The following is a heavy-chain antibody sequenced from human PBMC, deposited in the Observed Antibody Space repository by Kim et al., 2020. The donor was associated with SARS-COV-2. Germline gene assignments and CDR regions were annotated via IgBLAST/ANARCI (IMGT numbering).Heavy chain of an antibody. CDR3: ASAPVDSVAGNYYFDY. J-gene: IGHJ4*02. Sequence: SETLSLTCTVSGGSISSYYWSWIRQPPGKGLEWIGYIYYSGSTNYNPSLKSRVTISVDTSKNQFSLKLSSVTAADTAVYYCASAPVDSVAGNYYFDYWGQGTLVTVSS. V-gene: IGHV4-59*01. CDR2: IYYSGST. CDR1: GGSISSYY. D-gene: IGHD6-19*01.